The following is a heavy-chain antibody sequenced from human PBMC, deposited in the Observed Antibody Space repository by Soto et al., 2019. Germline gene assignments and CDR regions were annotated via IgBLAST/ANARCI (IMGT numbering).Heavy chain of an antibody. Sequence: EVQLVESGGGLVQPGESLRLSCAASGFTFSTYWMTWVRQPPGKGLEWVANIDQDGSERYYVDSVMGRFTISRDNAKNSLYLQMNSLGVEDTAVYYCLCGGNFFVYWGQGTLVTVSP. CDR3: LCGGNFFVY. CDR1: GFTFSTYW. D-gene: IGHD3-16*01. J-gene: IGHJ4*02. V-gene: IGHV3-7*01. CDR2: IDQDGSER.